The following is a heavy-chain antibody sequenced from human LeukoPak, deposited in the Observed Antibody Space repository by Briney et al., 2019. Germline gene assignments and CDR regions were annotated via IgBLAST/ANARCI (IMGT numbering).Heavy chain of an antibody. CDR3: ARPAVAGPFDP. V-gene: IGHV1-69*05. Sequence: SVKVSCKASGGTFSSYAISWVRQAPGQGLEWMGGIIPIFGTANYAQKFQGRVTITRDTSASTAYMELSSLRSEDTAVYYCARPAVAGPFDPWGQGTLVTVSS. J-gene: IGHJ5*02. CDR2: IIPIFGTA. D-gene: IGHD6-19*01. CDR1: GGTFSSYA.